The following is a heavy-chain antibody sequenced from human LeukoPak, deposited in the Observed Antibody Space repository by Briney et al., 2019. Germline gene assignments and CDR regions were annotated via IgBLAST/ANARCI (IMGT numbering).Heavy chain of an antibody. CDR1: GYTFTGYY. J-gene: IGHJ3*02. CDR3: ARAYDSSGYAFDI. V-gene: IGHV1-2*06. Sequence: GASVKVSCXASGYTFTGYYMHWVRQAPGQGLEWMGRINPNSGGTNYAQKFQGRVTMTRDTSISTAYMELSRLRSDDTAVYYCARAYDSSGYAFDIWGQGTMVTVSS. CDR2: INPNSGGT. D-gene: IGHD3-22*01.